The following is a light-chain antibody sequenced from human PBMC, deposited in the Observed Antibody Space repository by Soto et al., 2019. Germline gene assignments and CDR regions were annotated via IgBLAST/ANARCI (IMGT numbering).Light chain of an antibody. CDR3: QQYNNLPPWT. Sequence: EIVMTQSPATLSLSPGERATLSCRASQSVRSNLAWYQQKPGQAPRLLIYSASTRATGIPARFIGSGSGTEFTLTISSLQSEDFAVYCCQQYNNLPPWTFGQGTKVEIK. V-gene: IGKV3-15*01. J-gene: IGKJ1*01. CDR1: QSVRSN. CDR2: SAS.